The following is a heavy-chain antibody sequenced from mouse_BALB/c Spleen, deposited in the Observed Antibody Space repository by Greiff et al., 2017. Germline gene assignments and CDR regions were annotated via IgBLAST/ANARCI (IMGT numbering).Heavy chain of an antibody. CDR1: GFNIKDTY. J-gene: IGHJ3*01. V-gene: IGHV14-3*02. CDR2: IDPANGNT. CDR3: ARRGDGYAWFAY. Sequence: VQLKQSGAELVKPGASVKLSCTASGFNIKDTYMHWVKQRPEQGLEWIGRIDPANGNTKYDPKFQGKATITADTSSNTAYLQLSSLTSEDTAVYYCARRGDGYAWFAYWGQGTLVTVSA. D-gene: IGHD2-2*01.